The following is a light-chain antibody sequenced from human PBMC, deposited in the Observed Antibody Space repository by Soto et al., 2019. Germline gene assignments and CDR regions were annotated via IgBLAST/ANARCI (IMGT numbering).Light chain of an antibody. CDR3: QQYNDYLYT. J-gene: IGKJ2*01. Sequence: DIQMTQSPSTLSASVGDRVTITCRASQSISNWLAWYQQKPGKAPHLLIWDASNLESGVPSRFSGSGSGTEFTLTITSLQPDDFATYYCQQYNDYLYTFGQGTNLEIK. CDR2: DAS. CDR1: QSISNW. V-gene: IGKV1-5*01.